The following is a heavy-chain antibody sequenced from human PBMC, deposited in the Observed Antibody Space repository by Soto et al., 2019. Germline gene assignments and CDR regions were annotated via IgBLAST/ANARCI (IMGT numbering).Heavy chain of an antibody. CDR1: GGSISSSNW. J-gene: IGHJ4*02. CDR2: IYHSWST. V-gene: IGHV4-4*02. CDR3: ASGSGYYTT. D-gene: IGHD3-3*01. Sequence: QVQLQESGPGLVKPSGTLSLTCAVSGGSISSSNWWTWVRQPPGKGLEWIGEIYHSWSTTYNPSLKSRVTISVDKSTDQLSLNLTSVTAADTAVYYCASGSGYYTTWGQGTLVTVSS.